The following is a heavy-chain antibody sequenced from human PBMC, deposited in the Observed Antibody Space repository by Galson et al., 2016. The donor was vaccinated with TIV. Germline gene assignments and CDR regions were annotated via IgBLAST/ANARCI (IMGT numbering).Heavy chain of an antibody. CDR1: GFSLTTSGVG. V-gene: IGHV2-5*02. Sequence: PALVKPTQTLTLTCTFSGFSLTTSGVGVGWIRQPPGKALEWLALIYWDDDKRYSPSLKNRLTITKDTSKNQVVLKMTNMDPVDTATYSCSHRGGTRLLDLHYCVYWGQGTLVTVSS. CDR3: SHRGGTRLLDLHYCVY. CDR2: IYWDDDK. D-gene: IGHD1-1*01. J-gene: IGHJ4*02.